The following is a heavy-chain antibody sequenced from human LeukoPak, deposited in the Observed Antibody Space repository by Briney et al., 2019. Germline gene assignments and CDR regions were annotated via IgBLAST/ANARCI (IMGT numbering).Heavy chain of an antibody. J-gene: IGHJ4*02. CDR1: GFTFSSYS. Sequence: GGSLRLSCAASGFTFSSYSMNWVRQAPGKGLEWLSYISSSSRTIYYADSVKGRFTISRDNSKSTLYLQMNSLRVEDTAVYYCAKNYYDISTGHDYWGQGTLVTVSS. D-gene: IGHD3-9*01. CDR2: ISSSSRTI. CDR3: AKNYYDISTGHDY. V-gene: IGHV3-48*01.